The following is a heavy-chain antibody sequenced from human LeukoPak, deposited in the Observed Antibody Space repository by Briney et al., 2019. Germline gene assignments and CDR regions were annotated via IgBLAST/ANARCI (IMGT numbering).Heavy chain of an antibody. CDR1: GGSISSYY. CDR2: IYYSGST. J-gene: IGHJ5*02. Sequence: PSETLSLTCTVSGGSISSYYWSWIRQPPGKGLEWIGYIYYSGSTNSNPSLKSRVTISVDPSKNQFSLKLSSVTAADTAVYYCARVGWAFGELKTRYNWFDPWGQGTLVTVSS. V-gene: IGHV4-59*01. D-gene: IGHD3-10*01. CDR3: ARVGWAFGELKTRYNWFDP.